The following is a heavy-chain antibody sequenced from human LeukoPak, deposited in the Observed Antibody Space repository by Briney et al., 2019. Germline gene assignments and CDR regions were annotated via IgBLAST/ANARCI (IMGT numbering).Heavy chain of an antibody. Sequence: GGSLRLSCAASGFTFSSYDMHWVRQATGKGLEWVSAIGTAGDTYYPGSVKGRFTISRENAKNSLYLQMNSLRAGDTAVYYCARVPPCYYYMDVWGKGTTVTVSS. CDR2: IGTAGDT. J-gene: IGHJ6*03. CDR1: GFTFSSYD. V-gene: IGHV3-13*01. CDR3: ARVPPCYYYMDV.